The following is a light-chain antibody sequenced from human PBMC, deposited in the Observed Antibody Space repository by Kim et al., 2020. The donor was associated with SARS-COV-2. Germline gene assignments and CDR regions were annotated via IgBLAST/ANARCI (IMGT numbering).Light chain of an antibody. J-gene: IGLJ3*02. CDR3: ATWDDSLNAWV. V-gene: IGLV1-44*01. CDR2: DNH. CDR1: NSNIGANS. Sequence: ELTQPPSASVSPGQRVTISCSGDNSNIGANSENLYQQFPGPAPKLLIYDNHRRPSGVPDRFSVSQSGTSAALAISGPQTEDEADYYCATWDDSLNAWVFGGGTQLTVL.